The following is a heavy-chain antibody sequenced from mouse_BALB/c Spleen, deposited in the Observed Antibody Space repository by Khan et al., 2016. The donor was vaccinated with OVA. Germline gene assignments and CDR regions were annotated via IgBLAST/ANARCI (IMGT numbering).Heavy chain of an antibody. V-gene: IGHV1S81*02. J-gene: IGHJ4*01. Sequence: QVQLQQPGAELVKPGASVKLSCKASGYTFTSYWMHWVKQRPGQGLEWMGEINPSNGRTNYNEKFKSKATLTVDKSSSTAYMQISSLTSEDSAVYYCARFPFYGYDEGYYGMDYWGQGTSVTVSS. CDR2: INPSNGRT. CDR1: GYTFTSYW. CDR3: ARFPFYGYDEGYYGMDY. D-gene: IGHD2-14*01.